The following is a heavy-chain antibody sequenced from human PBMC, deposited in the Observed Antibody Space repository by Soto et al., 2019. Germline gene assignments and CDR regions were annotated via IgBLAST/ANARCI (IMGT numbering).Heavy chain of an antibody. V-gene: IGHV1-18*01. Sequence: ASVKVSCKASGYTFTSYGISWVRQAPGQGLEWMGWISAYNGNTNYAQKLQGRVTITTDTSTSTAYMELSSLRSDDTAVYYCASGAIVVVNYYYYGMDVWGQGTTVTVSS. CDR2: ISAYNGNT. J-gene: IGHJ6*02. D-gene: IGHD2-2*01. CDR1: GYTFTSYG. CDR3: ASGAIVVVNYYYYGMDV.